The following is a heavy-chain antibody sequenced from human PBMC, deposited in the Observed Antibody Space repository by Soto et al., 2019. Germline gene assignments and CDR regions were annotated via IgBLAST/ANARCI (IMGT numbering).Heavy chain of an antibody. J-gene: IGHJ4*02. V-gene: IGHV2-26*01. CDR1: GFSLTNARVG. Sequence: QVTLRESGPVLVKPTETLTLTCTVSGFSLTNARVGVSWIRQPPGKALEWLAHIFSNDEKSYSTSLKSSLTISKDTSKGQVVLTMTNMDPVDTATYFCARIRRDDYIWGSDYYFDYWGQGTLVTVSS. CDR2: IFSNDEK. D-gene: IGHD3-16*01. CDR3: ARIRRDDYIWGSDYYFDY.